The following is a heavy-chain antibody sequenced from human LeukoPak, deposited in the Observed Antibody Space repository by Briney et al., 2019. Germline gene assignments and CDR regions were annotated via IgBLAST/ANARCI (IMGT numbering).Heavy chain of an antibody. D-gene: IGHD3-3*01. V-gene: IGHV4-39*01. CDR2: IYYSGTT. CDR1: GGSISSSHYY. Sequence: SVTLSLTCTVSGGSISSSHYYWGWIRQPPGKGLEWIGTIYYSGTTYYNPSLESRVTMSEDTSKNQFSLTLRSVTATDTAVYYCARQISDYYYYYIDVWGKGTTVTVSS. CDR3: ARQISDYYYYYIDV. J-gene: IGHJ6*03.